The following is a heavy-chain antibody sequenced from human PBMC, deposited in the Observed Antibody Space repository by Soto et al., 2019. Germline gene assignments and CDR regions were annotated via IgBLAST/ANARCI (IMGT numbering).Heavy chain of an antibody. J-gene: IGHJ6*02. D-gene: IGHD6-13*01. V-gene: IGHV3-23*01. CDR1: GFTFSSYA. CDR2: ISGSGGST. CDR3: AKRASSSWYGELYGMDV. Sequence: GGSLRLSCAASGFTFSSYAMSWVRQAPGKGLEWVSAISGSGGSTYYADSVKGRFTISRDNSKNTLYLQMNSLRAEDTAVYYCAKRASSSWYGELYGMDVWGQGTRVTVSS.